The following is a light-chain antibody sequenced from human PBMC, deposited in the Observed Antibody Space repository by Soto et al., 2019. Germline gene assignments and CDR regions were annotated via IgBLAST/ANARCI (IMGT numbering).Light chain of an antibody. CDR3: MQGTHWPRT. J-gene: IGKJ2*01. Sequence: DVVMTQSPLSLPVTLGQPASISCRSSQSLVYSDGNTYLNWFQQRPGQSPRRLIYKVSNRDSGVPDRFSDSGAGTDFTLKISRVEAEDLGVYYCMQGTHWPRTFGQGTKLEIK. CDR2: KVS. CDR1: QSLVYSDGNTY. V-gene: IGKV2-30*01.